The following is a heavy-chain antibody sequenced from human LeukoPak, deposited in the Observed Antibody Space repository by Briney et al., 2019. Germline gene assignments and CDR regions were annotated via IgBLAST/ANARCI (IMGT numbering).Heavy chain of an antibody. D-gene: IGHD6-13*01. J-gene: IGHJ4*02. CDR3: ARHGRDSVRTLAAAGTFDY. CDR1: GGSISSYY. Sequence: PSETLSLTCTVSGGSISSYYWSWIRQPPGKGLEWIGYIYYSGSTNYNPSLKSRVTISVDTSKNQFSLKLSSVTAADTAVYYCARHGRDSVRTLAAAGTFDYWGQGTLVTVSS. CDR2: IYYSGST. V-gene: IGHV4-59*08.